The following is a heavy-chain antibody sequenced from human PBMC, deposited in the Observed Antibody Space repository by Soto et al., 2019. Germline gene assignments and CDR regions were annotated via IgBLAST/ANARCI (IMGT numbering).Heavy chain of an antibody. CDR1: GYTFTAYY. J-gene: IGHJ4*02. V-gene: IGHV1-2*02. D-gene: IGHD1-26*01. CDR2: INPHSGVT. CDR3: ARDFSEWEPSFLDS. Sequence: ASVKVSCKASGYTFTAYYIHWVRQAPGQGLEWMGWINPHSGVTNYAQKLQGRVTMTRDTSIRTAYMELSSLTSDDTAVYYCARDFSEWEPSFLDSWGQGTLVTVSS.